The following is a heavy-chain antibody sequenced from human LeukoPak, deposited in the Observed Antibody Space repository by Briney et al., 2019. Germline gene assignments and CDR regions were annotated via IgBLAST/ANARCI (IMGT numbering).Heavy chain of an antibody. CDR2: IKQDGSEK. J-gene: IGHJ3*02. Sequence: GGSLRLSCAASGFTFSTFWMSWVRQAPGKGLEWVADIKQDGSEKDYVDSVKGRFSISRDNAKNSLYLQMNSLRAEDTAVYYCAKDRWTEVDAFDIWGQGTMVTVSS. V-gene: IGHV3-7*03. CDR1: GFTFSTFW. D-gene: IGHD1-1*01. CDR3: AKDRWTEVDAFDI.